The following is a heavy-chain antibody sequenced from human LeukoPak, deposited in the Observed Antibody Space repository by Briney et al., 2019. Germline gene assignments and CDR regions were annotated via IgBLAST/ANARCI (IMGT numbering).Heavy chain of an antibody. CDR2: INPSGGST. V-gene: IGHV1-46*01. CDR1: GYTFTSYY. CDR3: ARDPSNRSWFDP. J-gene: IGHJ5*02. Sequence: GASVKVSCKASGYTFTSYYMHWVRQAPGQGLEWMGIINPSGGSTSYARKFQGRVTMTRDMSTSTVYMELSSLRSEDTAVYYCARDPSNRSWFDPWGQGTLVTVSS. D-gene: IGHD2/OR15-2a*01.